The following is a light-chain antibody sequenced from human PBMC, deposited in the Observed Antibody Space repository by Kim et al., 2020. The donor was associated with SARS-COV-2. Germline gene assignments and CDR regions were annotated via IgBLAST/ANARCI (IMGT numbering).Light chain of an antibody. CDR2: RNN. V-gene: IGLV10-54*01. J-gene: IGLJ3*02. CDR1: NNTVSNQG. Sequence: RATSALTGARNNNTVSNQGETWLQQNQGQPPKPLSDRNNNRPSGFLERLSESRSGDTASLTITGLQPEDEADYYCAAWDRSLSAWVFGGGTQLTVL. CDR3: AAWDRSLSAWV.